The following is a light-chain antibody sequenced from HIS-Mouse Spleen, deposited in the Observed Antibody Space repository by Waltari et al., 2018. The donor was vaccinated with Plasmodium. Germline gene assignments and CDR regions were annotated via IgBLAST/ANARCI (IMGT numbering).Light chain of an antibody. J-gene: IGKJ3*01. V-gene: IGKV3-15*01. CDR3: QQYNNWSFT. Sequence: EIVMTQSPATLSVSPGERATLSCRASQSVSSNLAWYQQKPGQAPRLLIDGASTRATGIPARFSGSGSGTEFTLTISSLQSEDFAVDYWQQYNNWSFTFGPGTKVDIK. CDR1: QSVSSN. CDR2: GAS.